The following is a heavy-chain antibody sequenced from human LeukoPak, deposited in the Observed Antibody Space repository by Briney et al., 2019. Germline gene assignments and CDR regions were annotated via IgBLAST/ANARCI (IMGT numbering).Heavy chain of an antibody. Sequence: GGSLRLSCAASGFTVSSNYMSWVRQAPGKGLEYISVVYTGGRTYYADSVKGRFTISRDNSKNTLYLQLNSLRAEDTAVYYCAKGVELKHPFHFDYWGRGTLVTVSS. CDR1: GFTVSSNY. J-gene: IGHJ4*02. CDR2: VYTGGRT. V-gene: IGHV3-66*01. CDR3: AKGVELKHPFHFDY. D-gene: IGHD3-10*01.